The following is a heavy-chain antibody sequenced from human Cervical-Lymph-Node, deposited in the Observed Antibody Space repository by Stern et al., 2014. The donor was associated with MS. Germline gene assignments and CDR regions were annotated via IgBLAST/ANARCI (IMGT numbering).Heavy chain of an antibody. CDR2: INPKSGGT. J-gene: IGHJ6*02. CDR3: ARMTLIVQYPTAILYGLDV. Sequence: VQLVESEAEVKKPGASVTVSCKASGYSFTDYYVHWVRQATGQGLEWMGRINPKSGGTKYAQKFQGRVTVTKDTSIRTVYMELSGLSSDDTAVYYCARMTLIVQYPTAILYGLDVWGQGTTVAVS. CDR1: GYSFTDYY. V-gene: IGHV1-2*06. D-gene: IGHD2-8*01.